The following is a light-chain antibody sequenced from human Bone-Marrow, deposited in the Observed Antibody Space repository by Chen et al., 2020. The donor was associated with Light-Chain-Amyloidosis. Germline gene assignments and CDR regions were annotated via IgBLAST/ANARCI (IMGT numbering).Light chain of an antibody. J-gene: IGLJ3*02. Sequence: SYVLTQPSSVSVAPGQTATISCGGNNIGSTSVHWYQRTPGQAPLLVVYDDSDRPSGIPDRLSGSNSVNTATLTVSRVEARDEADYYWQVWDRSSDRPVFGGGTKLTVL. CDR3: QVWDRSSDRPV. CDR1: NIGSTS. V-gene: IGLV3-21*02. CDR2: DDS.